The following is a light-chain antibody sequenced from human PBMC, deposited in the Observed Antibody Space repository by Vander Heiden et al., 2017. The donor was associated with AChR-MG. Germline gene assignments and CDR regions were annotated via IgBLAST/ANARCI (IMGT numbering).Light chain of an antibody. V-gene: IGLV3-25*03. J-gene: IGLJ2*01. Sequence: SYELTQPPSVSVSPGQTARITCPGDALPKKYAFWYQQKPGQAPVVVIYKDSERPSGIPERFSGSSSGTTVTLTISGVQAEDEADYHCQSADSSGTYRVVFGGGTKLTVL. CDR1: ALPKKY. CDR3: QSADSSGTYRVV. CDR2: KDS.